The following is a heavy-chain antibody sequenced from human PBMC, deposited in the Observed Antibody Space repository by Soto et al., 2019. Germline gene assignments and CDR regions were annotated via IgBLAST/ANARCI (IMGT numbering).Heavy chain of an antibody. J-gene: IGHJ6*02. V-gene: IGHV3-21*01. CDR2: ISSMSDDI. D-gene: IGHD6-19*01. CDR3: ASPYRSGRRYGMDV. Sequence: VQLVESGGGPVKPGGSRRLSCVVSGFTFRSYTMHWVRQAPGKGLEWVSSISSMSDDIHYADSVKGRCTISRDNAKNSVYLQMTSLRVEETAVYYCASPYRSGRRYGMDVWGQGTTVTVS. CDR1: GFTFRSYT.